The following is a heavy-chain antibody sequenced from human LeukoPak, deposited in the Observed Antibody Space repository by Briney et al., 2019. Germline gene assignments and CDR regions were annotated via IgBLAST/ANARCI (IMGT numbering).Heavy chain of an antibody. Sequence: PGGSLRLSCAASGFTFSSYAMSWVRQAPGKGLEWVSAISGSGGSTYYADSVKGRFTISRDNSKNTLYLQMNSLRAGDTAVYYCAKGPAEDSNYDYWGQGTLVTVSS. CDR2: ISGSGGST. CDR3: AKGPAEDSNYDY. V-gene: IGHV3-23*01. CDR1: GFTFSSYA. D-gene: IGHD4-11*01. J-gene: IGHJ4*02.